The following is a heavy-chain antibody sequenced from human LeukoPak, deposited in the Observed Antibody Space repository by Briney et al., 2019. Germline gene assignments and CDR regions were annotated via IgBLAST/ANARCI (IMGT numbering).Heavy chain of an antibody. J-gene: IGHJ4*02. Sequence: ASVKVSCKASGYTFTGYYMHWVRQAPGQGLEWMGWINPNSGGTNYAQKFQGMVTMTRDTSISTAYMELSRLRTDDTAVYYWARDPGTYYYGSSGYPDYWGQGTLVTVS. CDR3: ARDPGTYYYGSSGYPDY. CDR2: INPNSGGT. CDR1: GYTFTGYY. V-gene: IGHV1-2*02. D-gene: IGHD3-22*01.